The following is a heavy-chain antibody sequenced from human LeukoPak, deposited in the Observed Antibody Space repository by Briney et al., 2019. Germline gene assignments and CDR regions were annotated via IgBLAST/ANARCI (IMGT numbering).Heavy chain of an antibody. J-gene: IGHJ4*02. CDR1: GFTFSTYA. CDR3: AKGLRDGYNKYFDS. Sequence: PGGSLRLSCAASGFTFSTYAMYLVRQAPGKGLEWVAFIGSAGNNIQYSDAVKARFTISRDNSQNTLFLQMNSLRGEDTAVYYCAKGLRDGYNKYFDSWGQGTLVTVSS. D-gene: IGHD5-24*01. V-gene: IGHV3-30*02. CDR2: IGSAGNNI.